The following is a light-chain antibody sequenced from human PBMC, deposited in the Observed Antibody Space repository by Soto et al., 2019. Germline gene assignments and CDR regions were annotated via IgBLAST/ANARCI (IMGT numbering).Light chain of an antibody. CDR1: QSVSSIY. V-gene: IGKV3-20*01. CDR2: GAS. Sequence: IVLTQSPGTLSVSPGERATLSCRASQSVSSIYLAWYQQKPGQAPRLLIYGASSRATGIPDRFSGSGSGTDFTLTISRLEPEDFAVYYCQQYSSSPPITFGQGTRLEIK. CDR3: QQYSSSPPIT. J-gene: IGKJ5*01.